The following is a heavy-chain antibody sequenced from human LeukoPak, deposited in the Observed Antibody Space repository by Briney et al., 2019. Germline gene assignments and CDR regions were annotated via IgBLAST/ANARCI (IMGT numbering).Heavy chain of an antibody. V-gene: IGHV1-58*01. Sequence: SVKVSCKASGFTFTSSAVQWVRQARGQRLERIGWIVVGSGNTNYAQKFQERVTITRDMSTSTAYMELSSLRSEDTAVYYCAADEEVGARPWGYWGQGTLVTVSS. CDR1: GFTFTSSA. J-gene: IGHJ4*02. CDR2: IVVGSGNT. D-gene: IGHD1-26*01. CDR3: AADEEVGARPWGY.